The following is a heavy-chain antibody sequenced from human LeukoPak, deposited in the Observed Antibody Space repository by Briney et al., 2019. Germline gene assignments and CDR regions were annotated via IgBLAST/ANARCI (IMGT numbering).Heavy chain of an antibody. V-gene: IGHV4-4*07. CDR2: IYTSGST. D-gene: IGHD1-1*01. Sequence: SETLSLTCTVSGGSISSYYLSWIRQPAGKGLEWIGRIYTSGSTNYKPSLKSRVTMSVDTSKNQFSLKLSSVTAADTAVYYCARDWIQYYYYYMDVWGKGTTVTVSS. CDR3: ARDWIQYYYYYMDV. J-gene: IGHJ6*03. CDR1: GGSISSYY.